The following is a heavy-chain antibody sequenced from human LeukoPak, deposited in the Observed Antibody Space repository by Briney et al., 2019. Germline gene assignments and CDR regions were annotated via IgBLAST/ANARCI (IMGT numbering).Heavy chain of an antibody. CDR3: ARESIAVAGAPFDY. D-gene: IGHD6-19*01. CDR1: GFAFSSYE. V-gene: IGHV3-48*03. CDR2: ISSGSTI. Sequence: GGSLRLSCAASGFAFSSYEMNWVRQAPGKGLEWVSYISSGSTIYDADSVKGRFTISRDNAKNSLYLQMNSLTAEDTAVYYCARESIAVAGAPFDYWGQGTLVTVSS. J-gene: IGHJ4*02.